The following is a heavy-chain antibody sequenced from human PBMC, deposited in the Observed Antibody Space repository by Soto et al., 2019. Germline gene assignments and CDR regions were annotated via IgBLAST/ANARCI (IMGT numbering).Heavy chain of an antibody. CDR2: MYPDDSDI. CDR3: ARQTTVTKKFYEDYYYYYGMDV. J-gene: IGHJ6*02. V-gene: IGHV5-51*01. Sequence: LGESLKISCKASGYSFSFYWIGWVRQMPGKGLEWMAIMYPDDSDIRYSPSFEAHVTISADKSISTAYLQWSSLKASDTAMYYCARQTTVTKKFYEDYYYYYGMDVWGQGTTVTVSS. CDR1: GYSFSFYW. D-gene: IGHD4-17*01.